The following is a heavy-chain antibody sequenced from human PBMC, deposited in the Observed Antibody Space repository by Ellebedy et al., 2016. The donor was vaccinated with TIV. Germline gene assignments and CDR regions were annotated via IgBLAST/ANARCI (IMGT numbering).Heavy chain of an antibody. Sequence: AASVKVSCKVSGYTFTELSIHWVLQAPGRGLEWMCVFDPEDGETIYAQRLQGRVTMTEDTSTYTAYMELSSLTSEDTAIYYFATPNPLDYGDYKGPFDIWGQGPMVTVSS. V-gene: IGHV1-24*01. J-gene: IGHJ3*02. CDR2: FDPEDGET. D-gene: IGHD4-17*01. CDR1: GYTFTELS. CDR3: ATPNPLDYGDYKGPFDI.